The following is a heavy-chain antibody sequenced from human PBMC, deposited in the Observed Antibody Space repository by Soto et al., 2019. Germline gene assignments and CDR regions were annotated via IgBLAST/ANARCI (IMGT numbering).Heavy chain of an antibody. J-gene: IGHJ5*02. CDR2: INPGGTTT. V-gene: IGHV1-46*01. D-gene: IGHD1-7*01. Sequence: ASVKVSCKASGYTFANYAMHWVRQAPGQGLEWMGTINPGGTTTSYTQKFQGRVTMTRDTSTSTAYMELRSLRSDDTAVYYCARDREYNWNYNWFDPWGQGTLVTSPQ. CDR1: GYTFANYA. CDR3: ARDREYNWNYNWFDP.